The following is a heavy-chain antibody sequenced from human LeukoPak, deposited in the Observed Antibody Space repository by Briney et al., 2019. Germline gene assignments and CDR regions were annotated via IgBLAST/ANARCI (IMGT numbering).Heavy chain of an antibody. CDR1: GFTFSSYW. Sequence: GGSLRLFCAASGFTFSSYWMHWVRQAPGKGLVWVSRVKSDGSSTNYADSVKGRFTISRDNAKNTLHLQMNSLRAEDTAVYYCARGGSPPEALGDTFDVWGQGTLVTVSS. CDR2: VKSDGSST. J-gene: IGHJ3*01. V-gene: IGHV3-74*01. D-gene: IGHD1-26*01. CDR3: ARGGSPPEALGDTFDV.